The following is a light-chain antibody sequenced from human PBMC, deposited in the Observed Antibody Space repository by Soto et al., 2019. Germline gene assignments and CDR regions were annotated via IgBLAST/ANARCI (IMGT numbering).Light chain of an antibody. CDR3: SSYTSSSTYV. CDR2: EVS. V-gene: IGLV2-18*02. Sequence: QSVLTQPPSVSGSPGQSVTISRTGTSSDVGSYNRVSWYQQSPGTAPKLMIYEVSNRPSGVPDRFSGSKSGNTASLTISGLQAEDEADYYCSSYTSSSTYVFGTGTKVTVL. J-gene: IGLJ1*01. CDR1: SSDVGSYNR.